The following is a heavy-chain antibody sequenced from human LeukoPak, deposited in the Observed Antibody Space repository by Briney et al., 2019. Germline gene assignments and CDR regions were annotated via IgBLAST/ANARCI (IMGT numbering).Heavy chain of an antibody. CDR1: GGSISGYY. J-gene: IGHJ4*01. CDR2: ISDSGST. V-gene: IGHV4-59*01. CDR3: ARSRVTGTTFFDY. Sequence: PSETLSLTCTVSGGSISGYYWSWIRQPPGKGLEWIGYISDSGSTNYNPSLTSRVTISVDTSKNHFSLKLSSVTAADTAMYYCARSRVTGTTFFDYWGQGTLVTVSS. D-gene: IGHD1-1*01.